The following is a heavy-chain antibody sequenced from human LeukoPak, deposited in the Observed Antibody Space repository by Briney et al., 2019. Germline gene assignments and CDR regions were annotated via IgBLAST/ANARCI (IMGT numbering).Heavy chain of an antibody. CDR1: SGSLSSSY. Sequence: PSEPLSLTCTLSSGSLSSSYWSWLRQPAGKGLAWIGRVYTSGSTNYNPSLKSRVAMSVDTSKNQFSLDLTSVTAADAAVYYCARDCSGGTCYLGVLDYWGQGIRVTVSS. V-gene: IGHV4-4*07. D-gene: IGHD2-15*01. CDR2: VYTSGST. CDR3: ARDCSGGTCYLGVLDY. J-gene: IGHJ4*02.